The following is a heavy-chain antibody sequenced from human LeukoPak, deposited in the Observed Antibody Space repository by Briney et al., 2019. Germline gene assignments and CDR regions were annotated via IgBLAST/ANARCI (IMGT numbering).Heavy chain of an antibody. J-gene: IGHJ5*02. CDR1: GFTFSSSA. Sequence: GGSLRLSCAASGFTFSSSAMSWVRQAPGKGLEWVSAISNNGGYTYYADSVQGRFTISRDNSKNTLYLQMNSLRAEDTAVYYCARDHLPYYYDSSGYSFDPWGQGTLVTVSS. CDR2: ISNNGGYT. V-gene: IGHV3-23*01. CDR3: ARDHLPYYYDSSGYSFDP. D-gene: IGHD3-22*01.